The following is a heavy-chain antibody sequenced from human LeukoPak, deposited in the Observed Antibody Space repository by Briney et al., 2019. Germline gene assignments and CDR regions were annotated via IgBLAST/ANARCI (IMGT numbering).Heavy chain of an antibody. CDR1: GGSISSGGYS. D-gene: IGHD2-21*02. Sequence: SETLSLTCTVSGGSISSGGYSWSWIRQHPGKGLEWIGYIYYSGSTYYNPSLKSRVTISVDTSKNQFSLKLSSVTAADTAVYYCARPGVVTPRTEKDWYFDLWGRGTLVTVSS. CDR2: IYYSGST. J-gene: IGHJ2*01. V-gene: IGHV4-31*03. CDR3: ARPGVVTPRTEKDWYFDL.